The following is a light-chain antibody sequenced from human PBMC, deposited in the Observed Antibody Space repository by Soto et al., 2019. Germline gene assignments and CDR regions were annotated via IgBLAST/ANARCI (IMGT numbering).Light chain of an antibody. CDR2: KAS. Sequence: DIQMTQSPSTLSASVGDRVTITCRASQSISFWLAWYQQKPGKAPKLLIYKASSLESGVPSRFXGSGSGTEFTLTISSLQPDDFATYYCQQYNGYFSWTFGQGTKVEIK. CDR1: QSISFW. J-gene: IGKJ1*01. V-gene: IGKV1-5*03. CDR3: QQYNGYFSWT.